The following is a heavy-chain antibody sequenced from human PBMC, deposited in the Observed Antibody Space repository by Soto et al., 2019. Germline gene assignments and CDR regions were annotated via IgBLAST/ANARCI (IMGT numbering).Heavy chain of an antibody. CDR2: INHSGST. V-gene: IGHV4-34*01. CDR1: GGSFSGYY. J-gene: IGHJ4*02. Sequence: SETLSLTCAVYGGSFSGYYWSWIRQPPGKGLEWIGEINHSGSTNYNPSLKSRVTISVDTSKNQFSLKLSSVTAADTAVYYCARVARDYYGSGSYSPYYFDYWGQGTLVTVSS. D-gene: IGHD3-10*01. CDR3: ARVARDYYGSGSYSPYYFDY.